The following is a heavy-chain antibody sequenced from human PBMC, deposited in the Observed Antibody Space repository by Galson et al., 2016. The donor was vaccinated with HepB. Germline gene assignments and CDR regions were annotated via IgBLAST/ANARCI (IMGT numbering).Heavy chain of an antibody. D-gene: IGHD3-22*01. CDR3: AAFAYYYDERQKPQYSMDV. V-gene: IGHV1-58*01. J-gene: IGHJ6*02. Sequence: SVKVSCKASGFTFTSSAVQWVRQTRGQRLEWIGWIVVGSGKTNYALKFQERVTITRDMSTSTAYMELSSLRSEDTAVYYCAAFAYYYDERQKPQYSMDVWGQGTTVTVSS. CDR2: IVVGSGKT. CDR1: GFTFTSSA.